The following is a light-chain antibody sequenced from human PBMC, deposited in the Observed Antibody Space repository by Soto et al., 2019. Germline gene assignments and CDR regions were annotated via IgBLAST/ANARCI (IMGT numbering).Light chain of an antibody. CDR1: SGSIASNY. J-gene: IGLJ2*01. CDR2: EDN. CDR3: QSYDSSNRDVV. Sequence: NFMLTQPHSGSESPGQTVTISCTGSSGSIASNYVQWYQQRPGSAPTTVIYEDNQSPSGVPDRFSGSIDSSSNSASLTISGLKTEDEADYYCQSYDSSNRDVVFGGGTKLTVL. V-gene: IGLV6-57*02.